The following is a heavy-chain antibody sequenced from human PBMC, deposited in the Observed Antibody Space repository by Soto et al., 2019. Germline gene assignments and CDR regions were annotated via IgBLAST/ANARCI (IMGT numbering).Heavy chain of an antibody. CDR1: ELSSSNHA. CDR3: ASGGLHGYTNGGLSYFHS. D-gene: IGHD5-18*01. CDR2: ISGSDGGA. V-gene: IGHV3-23*01. J-gene: IGHJ4*02. Sequence: EVHLLESGGGLVQPGGSLRLSCAASELSSSNHAMTWVRQAPGKGLEWVSCISGSDGGAYYADSVKGRFTISRDNSRSTLYLQMHSLRVEDTAVYYWASGGLHGYTNGGLSYFHSWGQGTLVTVSS.